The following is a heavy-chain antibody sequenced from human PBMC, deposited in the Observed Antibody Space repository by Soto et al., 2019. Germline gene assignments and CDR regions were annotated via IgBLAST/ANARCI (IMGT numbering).Heavy chain of an antibody. V-gene: IGHV5-51*01. J-gene: IGHJ6*02. CDR2: IYPRDSDT. CDR3: ASQDSSSPGYYYGMDV. Sequence: PGESLKISCEASGYTFTNYWIGWVRQMPGTGLEWMGIIYPRDSDTRYSPSFQDQVTMSVDKSIGTAYLQWSSLKASDTAMYYCASQDSSSPGYYYGMDVWGQGTTVTVSS. CDR1: GYTFTNYW. D-gene: IGHD6-6*01.